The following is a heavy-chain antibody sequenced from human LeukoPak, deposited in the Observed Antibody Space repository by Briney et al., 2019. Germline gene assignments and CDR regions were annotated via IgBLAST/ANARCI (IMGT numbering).Heavy chain of an antibody. J-gene: IGHJ4*02. CDR2: ISSSGSTI. CDR3: AREAYYYDSSGYPTENYFDY. CDR1: GFTFSDYY. D-gene: IGHD3-22*01. V-gene: IGHV3-11*04. Sequence: GGSLRLSCAASGFTFSDYYMSWSRQAPGKGLEWVSYISSSGSTIYYADSVKGRFTISRDNSKNSLYLQMNSLRAEDTAVYYCAREAYYYDSSGYPTENYFDYWGQGTLVTVSS.